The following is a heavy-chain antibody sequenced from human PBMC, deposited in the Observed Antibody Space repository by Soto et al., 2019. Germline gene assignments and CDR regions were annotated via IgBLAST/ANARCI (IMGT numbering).Heavy chain of an antibody. D-gene: IGHD4-4*01. V-gene: IGHV3-30*18. CDR3: AKDPAPPFYSKGGMDV. CDR1: GFTFSSYG. Sequence: VGSLRLSCAASGFTFSSYGMHWVRQAPGKGLEWVAVISYDGSNKYYADSVKGRFTTSRDNSKNTLYLQMNSLRAEDTAVYYCAKDPAPPFYSKGGMDVWGQGTTVTVSS. CDR2: ISYDGSNK. J-gene: IGHJ6*02.